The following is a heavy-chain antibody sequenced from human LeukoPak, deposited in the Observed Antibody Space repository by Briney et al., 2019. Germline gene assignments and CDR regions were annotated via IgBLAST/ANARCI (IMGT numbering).Heavy chain of an antibody. J-gene: IGHJ4*02. CDR3: AKAASTYYYDSSGYTV. CDR1: GFTFSSYA. D-gene: IGHD3-22*01. Sequence: PGGSLRLSCAASGFTFSSYAMSWVRQAPGKGLEWVSAISATGGSTYYADSVKGRFTISRDNSKNTLYLQMNSLRAEDTAVYYCAKAASTYYYDSSGYTVWGQGTLVTVSS. V-gene: IGHV3-23*01. CDR2: ISATGGST.